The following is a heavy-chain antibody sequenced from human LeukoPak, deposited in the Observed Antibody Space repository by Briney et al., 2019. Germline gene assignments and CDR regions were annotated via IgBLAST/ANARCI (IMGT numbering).Heavy chain of an antibody. D-gene: IGHD3/OR15-3a*01. CDR1: GFTVSSNY. CDR3: ARDTRDVDWTLGAFDL. Sequence: GGSLRLSCAASGFTVSSNYISWVRQAPGKGLEWVSVIYVDGRTKYTDSVKGRFTISRDNPRNTVYLQMNSLRVEDTAMYYCARDTRDVDWTLGAFDLWGQGTKVTVSS. V-gene: IGHV3-53*01. CDR2: IYVDGRT. J-gene: IGHJ3*01.